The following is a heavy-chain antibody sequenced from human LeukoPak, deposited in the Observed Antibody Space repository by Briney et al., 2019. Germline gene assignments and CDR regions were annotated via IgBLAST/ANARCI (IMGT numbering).Heavy chain of an antibody. CDR1: GFTFSSYW. Sequence: PGGSLRLSCAASGFTFSSYWMSWVRQAPGKGLEWVANIKQDGREKYYVDSVKGRFTISRDNAKNSLYLQMNSLRAEDTAVYYCARAKGYSYGPRFDYWGQGTLVTVSS. D-gene: IGHD5-18*01. J-gene: IGHJ4*02. CDR2: IKQDGREK. V-gene: IGHV3-7*03. CDR3: ARAKGYSYGPRFDY.